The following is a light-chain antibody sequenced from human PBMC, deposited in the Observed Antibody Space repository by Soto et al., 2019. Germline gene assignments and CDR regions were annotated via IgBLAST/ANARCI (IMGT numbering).Light chain of an antibody. V-gene: IGLV1-47*02. Sequence: QSVLTQPPSASGTPGQRVTISCSGSSSKIGSNFVYWYQQRPGTAPRLLIYNNDQRPSGVPDRFSGSKSGTSASLAISGLLSEDEADYYCAAWDDSLSVRYVFGTGTKVTVL. J-gene: IGLJ1*01. CDR3: AAWDDSLSVRYV. CDR1: SSKIGSNF. CDR2: NND.